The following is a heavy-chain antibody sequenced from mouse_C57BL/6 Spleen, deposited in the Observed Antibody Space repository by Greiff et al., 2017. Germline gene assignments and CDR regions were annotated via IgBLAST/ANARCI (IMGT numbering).Heavy chain of an antibody. J-gene: IGHJ1*03. D-gene: IGHD3-1*01. CDR1: GYTFTSYW. V-gene: IGHV1-55*01. CDR3: ARGLRAYFDV. Sequence: QVQLKESGAELVKPGASVKMSCKASGYTFTSYWITWVKQRPGQGLEWIGDIYPGSGSTNYNEKFKSKATLTVDTSSSTAYMQLSSLTSEDSAVYYCARGLRAYFDVWGTGTTVTVSS. CDR2: IYPGSGST.